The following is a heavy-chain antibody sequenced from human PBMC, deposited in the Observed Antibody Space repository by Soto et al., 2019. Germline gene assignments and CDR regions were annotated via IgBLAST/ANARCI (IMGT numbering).Heavy chain of an antibody. CDR2: IKARNGNT. D-gene: IGHD2-21*02. CDR1: GSTCTSYA. J-gene: IGHJ4*02. CDR3: ARSIVVVTALDY. V-gene: IGHV1-3*05. Sequence: QVQFVQSGAEEKKPGASVKVSCKASGSTCTSYAMPGVRLAPGQRREWVGWIKARNGNTKYSQKCQARGTITGDTSESTAYMELSSMRSEDTDVYSGARSIVVVTALDYWGQGTLVTGSS.